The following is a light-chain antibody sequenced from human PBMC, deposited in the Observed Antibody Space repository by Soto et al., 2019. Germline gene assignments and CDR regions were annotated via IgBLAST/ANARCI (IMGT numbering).Light chain of an antibody. J-gene: IGLJ3*02. CDR3: ATWDDSLTGLV. V-gene: IGLV1-44*01. CDR1: SSNIGSNT. CDR2: SNN. Sequence: QSVLTQPPSTSGTPGQRVTISCSGGSSNIGSNTVNWYQLFPGTAPKLLIYSNNQRPSGVPDRFSGSRSGTSASLAISGLQSEDESEFYCATWDDSLTGLVFGGGTKLTVL.